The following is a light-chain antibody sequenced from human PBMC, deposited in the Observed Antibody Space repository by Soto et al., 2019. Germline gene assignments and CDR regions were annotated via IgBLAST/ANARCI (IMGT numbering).Light chain of an antibody. Sequence: EIVLTQSPATLSLSPGDRATLSCRASQSISRYLAWYQQKPGQAPRLLIYDASNRATGIPARFSGSGSGTDFALTISGLEPEDFAIYYCQQRSDWPLTFGGGTKVDIK. J-gene: IGKJ4*01. V-gene: IGKV3-11*01. CDR1: QSISRY. CDR2: DAS. CDR3: QQRSDWPLT.